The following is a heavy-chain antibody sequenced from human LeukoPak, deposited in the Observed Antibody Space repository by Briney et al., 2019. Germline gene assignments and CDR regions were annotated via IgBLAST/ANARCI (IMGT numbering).Heavy chain of an antibody. CDR2: IRYDAGTR. D-gene: IGHD2-21*01. CDR1: GFTISSCW. CDR3: EIIGTPGETEYYRL. Sequence: GGSLRLSCAASGFTISSCWMSWVRQAPGKGPEWLATIRYDAGTRYYADSMRGRFTISGDNAQNSLYMQINRLRAADTAIYYCEIIGTPGETEYYRLWGQGTRVTVSS. V-gene: IGHV3-7*01. J-gene: IGHJ1*01.